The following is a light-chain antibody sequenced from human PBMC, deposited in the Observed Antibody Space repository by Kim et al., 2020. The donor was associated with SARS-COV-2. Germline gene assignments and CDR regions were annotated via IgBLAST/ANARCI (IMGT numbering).Light chain of an antibody. J-gene: IGLJ3*02. Sequence: QPVLTQSPSASASLGASVNLTCTLSSGHSRFAIAWHQQQPEKGPRFLMKLNSDGSHTKGDGIPDRFSGSSSGTERYLTISRLQSEDEADYYCQTWGTGILVFGGGTQLTVL. CDR1: SGHSRFA. CDR2: LNSDGSH. V-gene: IGLV4-69*01. CDR3: QTWGTGILV.